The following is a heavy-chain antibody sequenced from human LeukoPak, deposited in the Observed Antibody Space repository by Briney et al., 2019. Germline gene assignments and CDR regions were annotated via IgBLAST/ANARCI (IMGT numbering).Heavy chain of an antibody. V-gene: IGHV3-74*01. D-gene: IGHD3-10*01. Sequence: GGSLRLSCAASGFTFSSTWIHWVRRAPGKGLVWVSHINSDGSTTRYADSVKGRFTISRDNSKNTLYLQMNSLRAEDTAVYYCARSSRPAGAFDYWGQGTLVTVSS. CDR1: GFTFSSTW. CDR2: INSDGSTT. CDR3: ARSSRPAGAFDY. J-gene: IGHJ4*02.